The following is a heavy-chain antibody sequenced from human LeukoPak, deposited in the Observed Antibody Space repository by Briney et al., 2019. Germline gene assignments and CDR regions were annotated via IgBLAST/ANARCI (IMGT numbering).Heavy chain of an antibody. CDR1: GGSFTGYY. Sequence: SETLSLTCAVYGGSFTGYYWTWIRQPPGKGLEWIGEINHSGSTHYNPSLRSRVTISVDTSKNQFSLKVSSVTAADTAVYYCARVGCSSSSCNVSYYYHYYYMDVWGKGTTVTVSS. CDR3: ARVGCSSSSCNVSYYYHYYYMDV. D-gene: IGHD2-2*01. CDR2: INHSGST. V-gene: IGHV4-34*01. J-gene: IGHJ6*03.